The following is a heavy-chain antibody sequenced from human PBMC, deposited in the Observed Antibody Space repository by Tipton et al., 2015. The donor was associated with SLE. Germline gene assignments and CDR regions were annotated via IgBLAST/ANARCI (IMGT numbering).Heavy chain of an antibody. Sequence: SLRLSCAASGFTFSNYGMHWVRQAPGKGLEWVAVIWYDGSNKYYADSVKGRFTISRDNAKNSLYLQMNSLRAEDTAVYYCAREAIQLLYYFDYWGQGTLVTVSS. D-gene: IGHD5-18*01. J-gene: IGHJ4*02. CDR2: IWYDGSNK. V-gene: IGHV3-33*01. CDR1: GFTFSNYG. CDR3: AREAIQLLYYFDY.